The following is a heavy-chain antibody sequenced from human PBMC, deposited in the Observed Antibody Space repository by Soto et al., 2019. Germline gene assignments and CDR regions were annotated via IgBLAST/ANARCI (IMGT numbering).Heavy chain of an antibody. V-gene: IGHV6-1*01. D-gene: IGHD1-7*01. Sequence: PSQTLSLTCAISGDSVSSNSAAWNWIRQSPSRGLEWLGRTYYRSKWYNDYAVSVKSRITINPDTSKNQFSPQLNSVTPEDTAVYYCARANWNYARYYYYGMDVWGQGTTVTVSS. CDR2: TYYRSKWYN. CDR3: ARANWNYARYYYYGMDV. CDR1: GDSVSSNSAA. J-gene: IGHJ6*02.